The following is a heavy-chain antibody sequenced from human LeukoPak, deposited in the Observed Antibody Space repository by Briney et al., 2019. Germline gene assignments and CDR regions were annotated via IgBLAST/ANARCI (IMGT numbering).Heavy chain of an antibody. V-gene: IGHV3-66*01. J-gene: IGHJ4*02. CDR2: IYSGGGT. CDR1: GFTFSSYA. D-gene: IGHD2-2*01. Sequence: PGGSLRLSCSASGFTFSSYAMHWVRQAPGEGLEWVSVIYSGGGTYYADSVKGRFTTSRDNSKNTLYLHMNSLRAEDTAVYYCAREPAARGYWGQGTLVTVSS. CDR3: AREPAARGY.